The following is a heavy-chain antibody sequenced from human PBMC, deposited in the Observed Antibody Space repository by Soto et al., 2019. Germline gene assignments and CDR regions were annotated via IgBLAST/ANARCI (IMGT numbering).Heavy chain of an antibody. CDR1: GFTFGGSA. D-gene: IGHD6-19*01. V-gene: IGHV3-73*01. CDR3: TRQTDAVQWLVVPTDYNFDY. J-gene: IGHJ4*02. Sequence: GSLRLSCAASGFTFGGSAMHWVRQASGKGLEWVGHIRSKTNSYATAYAESVKGRFTISRDDSMNTAYLQMNSLKTEDTAVYFCTRQTDAVQWLVVPTDYNFDYWGQGTLVTVSS. CDR2: IRSKTNSYAT.